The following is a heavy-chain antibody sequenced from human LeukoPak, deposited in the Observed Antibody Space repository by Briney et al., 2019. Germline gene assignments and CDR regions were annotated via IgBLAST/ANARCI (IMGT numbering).Heavy chain of an antibody. CDR3: AKDLRYYDILTGPFQH. CDR1: GFTFSSYA. CDR2: ISGSGGST. D-gene: IGHD3-9*01. V-gene: IGHV3-23*01. Sequence: PGGSLRLSCAASGFTFSSYAKSWVRQAPGKGLEWVSAISGSGGSTYYADSVKGRFTISRDNSKNTLYLQMNSLRAEDTAVYYCAKDLRYYDILTGPFQHWGQGTLVTVSS. J-gene: IGHJ1*01.